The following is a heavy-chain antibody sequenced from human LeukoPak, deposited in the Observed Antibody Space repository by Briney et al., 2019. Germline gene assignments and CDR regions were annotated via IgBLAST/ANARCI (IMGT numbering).Heavy chain of an antibody. CDR2: IYHSGST. Sequence: PSETLSLTCTVSGYSISSGYYWGWIRQPPGKGLEWIGSIYHSGSTYYNPPLKSRVTISVDRPKNQFSLKLSSVTAADTAVYYCAREGVGDFDYWGQGTLVTVSS. CDR3: AREGVGDFDY. CDR1: GYSISSGYY. J-gene: IGHJ4*02. V-gene: IGHV4-38-2*02.